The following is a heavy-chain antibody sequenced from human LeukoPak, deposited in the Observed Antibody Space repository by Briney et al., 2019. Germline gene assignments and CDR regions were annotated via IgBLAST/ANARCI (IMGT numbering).Heavy chain of an antibody. J-gene: IGHJ4*02. Sequence: SETLSLTCTVSGGSISSRSCYWGWIRQPPGKGLEWIGNIYYSGITYYNPSLKSRVTISVDTSKNHLSLRLSSVTAADTAVYYCARGNGLDYWGQGTLVTVSS. CDR3: ARGNGLDY. CDR2: IYYSGIT. D-gene: IGHD2-8*01. V-gene: IGHV4-39*02. CDR1: GGSISSRSCY.